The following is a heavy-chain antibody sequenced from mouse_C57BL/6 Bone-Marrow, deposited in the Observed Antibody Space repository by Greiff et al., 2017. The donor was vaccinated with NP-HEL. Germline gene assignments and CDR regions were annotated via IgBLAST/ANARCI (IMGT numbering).Heavy chain of an antibody. CDR2: IDPENGDT. V-gene: IGHV14-4*01. CDR3: TTWDLLLRA. J-gene: IGHJ3*01. D-gene: IGHD1-1*01. CDR1: GFNIKDDY. Sequence: EVHLVESGAELVRPGASVKLSCTASGFNIKDDYMHWVKQRPEQGLEWIGWIDPENGDTEYASKFQGKATITADTSSNTAYLQLSSLTSEDTAVYYCTTWDLLLRAWGQGTLVTVSA.